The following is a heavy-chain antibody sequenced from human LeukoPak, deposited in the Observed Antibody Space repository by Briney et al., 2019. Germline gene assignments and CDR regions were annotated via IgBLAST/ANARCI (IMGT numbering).Heavy chain of an antibody. CDR1: GYTLTELS. CDR3: ATAIQKGYAFDI. J-gene: IGHJ3*02. D-gene: IGHD5-12*01. CDR2: FDPEDGET. V-gene: IGHV1-24*01. Sequence: ASVKVSCKVSGYTLTELSMHWVRQAPGKGLEWMGGFDPEDGETIYAQKFQGRVTMTEDTSTDTAYMELSSLRSEDTAVYYCATAIQKGYAFDIWGQGTMVTVSS.